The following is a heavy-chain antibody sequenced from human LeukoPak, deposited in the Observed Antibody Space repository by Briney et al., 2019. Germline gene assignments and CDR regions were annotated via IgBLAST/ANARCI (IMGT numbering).Heavy chain of an antibody. J-gene: IGHJ6*03. D-gene: IGHD5-18*01. CDR1: GFTFSSYS. CDR2: ISSSSSTI. Sequence: GGSLRLSCAASGFTFSSYSMNWVRQAPGKGLEWVSYISSSSSTIYYADSVKGRFTVSRDNAKNSLYLQMNSLRAEDTAVYYCAREGSYGYPYYYYYMDVWGKGTTVTVSS. CDR3: AREGSYGYPYYYYYMDV. V-gene: IGHV3-48*01.